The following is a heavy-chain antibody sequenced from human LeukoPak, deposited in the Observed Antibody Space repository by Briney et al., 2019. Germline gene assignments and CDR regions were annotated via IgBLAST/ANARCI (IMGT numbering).Heavy chain of an antibody. J-gene: IGHJ6*03. CDR2: INTNTGNP. V-gene: IGHV7-4-1*02. D-gene: IGHD2-2*01. CDR1: GYTFTSYA. CDR3: ARGRSDIVVVPAAIYYYYYYMDV. Sequence: ASVKVSCKASGYTFTSYAMNWVRQAPGQGLEWMGWINTNTGNPTYAQGFTGRFVFSLDTSVSTAYLQISSLKAEDTAVYYCARGRSDIVVVPAAIYYYYYYMDVWGKGTTVTVSS.